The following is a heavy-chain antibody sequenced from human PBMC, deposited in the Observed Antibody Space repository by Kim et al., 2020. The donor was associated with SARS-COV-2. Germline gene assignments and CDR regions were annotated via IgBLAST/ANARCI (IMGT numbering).Heavy chain of an antibody. D-gene: IGHD1-26*01. Sequence: SETLSLTCTVSGGSISSSSYYWGWIRQPPGKGLEWIGSIYYSGSTYYNPSLKSRVTISVDTSKNQFSLKLSSVTAADTAVYYCARDQGAGATISRPSDYWGQGTLVTVSS. CDR1: GGSISSSSYY. V-gene: IGHV4-39*07. J-gene: IGHJ4*02. CDR3: ARDQGAGATISRPSDY. CDR2: IYYSGST.